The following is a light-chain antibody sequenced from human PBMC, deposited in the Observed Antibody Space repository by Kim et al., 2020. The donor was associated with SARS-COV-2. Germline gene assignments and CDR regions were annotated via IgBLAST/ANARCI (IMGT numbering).Light chain of an antibody. Sequence: PGERAALSCTASQSVSSGYLAWYQQDPGQPAKLLSYGASSRATGIPDSFSGSGSGTDFTHTISRMEPEEFAEYYCQQYDSSPYTFGRGTKLEI. CDR2: GAS. CDR3: QQYDSSPYT. J-gene: IGKJ2*01. CDR1: QSVSSGY. V-gene: IGKV3-20*01.